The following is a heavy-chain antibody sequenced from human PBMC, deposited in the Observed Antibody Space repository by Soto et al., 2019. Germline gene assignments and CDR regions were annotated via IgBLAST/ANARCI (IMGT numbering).Heavy chain of an antibody. V-gene: IGHV6-1*01. CDR2: TYYRSKWYN. Sequence: SQTLSLTCAISGDSVSSNSAAWNWIRQSPSRGLERLGRTYYRSKWYNDYAVSVKSRITINPDTSKNHFSLQLKSVTPEDTALYYCASLAPGGSGGGGDYWGQGTLVTVSS. CDR1: GDSVSSNSAA. J-gene: IGHJ4*02. D-gene: IGHD6-19*01. CDR3: ASLAPGGSGGGGDY.